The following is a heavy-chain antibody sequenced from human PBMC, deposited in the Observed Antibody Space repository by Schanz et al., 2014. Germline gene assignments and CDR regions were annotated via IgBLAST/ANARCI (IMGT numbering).Heavy chain of an antibody. CDR3: AKFLYDDPS. CDR1: GGDIGNYY. J-gene: IGHJ5*02. D-gene: IGHD3-3*01. CDR2: IHQSGGT. Sequence: QVQLQESGPGLVKPSETLSLTCSVSGGDIGNYYWSWIRQPPGKGLEWIGYIHQSGGTNYNPSLKSRVTILFATSKNQFPLRLPSLTAADTAVYYCAKFLYDDPSWGQGTLVTVSS. V-gene: IGHV4-59*08.